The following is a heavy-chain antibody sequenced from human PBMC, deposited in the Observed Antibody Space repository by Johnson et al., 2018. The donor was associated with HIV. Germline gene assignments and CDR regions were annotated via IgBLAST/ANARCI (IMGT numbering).Heavy chain of an antibody. D-gene: IGHD1-26*01. Sequence: QVQLVESGGGLVKPGGSLRLSCAASGFIFSDYYMSWIRQAPGKGLEWVSYISSSGTNIYYADSVKGRFTISRDNSKNSLYLQMNSLRTEDTALYYCAKDMGRYSGSYGNYDAFDIWGEGTMVTVSS. CDR2: ISSSGTNI. J-gene: IGHJ3*02. CDR1: GFIFSDYY. CDR3: AKDMGRYSGSYGNYDAFDI. V-gene: IGHV3-11*01.